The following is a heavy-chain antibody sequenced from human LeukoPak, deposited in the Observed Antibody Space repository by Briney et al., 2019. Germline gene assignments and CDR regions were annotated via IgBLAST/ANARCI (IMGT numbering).Heavy chain of an antibody. J-gene: IGHJ6*02. CDR3: ARDVLKIRLGPLYGMDV. CDR2: IKQDGSEK. CDR1: GFTFSSYW. V-gene: IGHV3-7*01. Sequence: GGSLRLSCAASGFTFSSYWMSWVRQAPGKGLEWVANIKQDGSEKYYVDSVKGRFTISRDNAKNSLYLQMNSLRAEDTAVYYCARDVLKIRLGPLYGMDVWGQGTTVTVSS. D-gene: IGHD2/OR15-2a*01.